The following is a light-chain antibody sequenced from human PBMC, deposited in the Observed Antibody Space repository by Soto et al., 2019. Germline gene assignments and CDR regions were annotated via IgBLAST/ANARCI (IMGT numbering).Light chain of an antibody. CDR3: QQYYSTPLT. J-gene: IGKJ5*01. CDR1: QSVLYSSNNKNY. Sequence: DIVMTQSPDSLAVSLGERATIKCKSSQSVLYSSNNKNYLAWYQQTPGQPPKLLIYWASTRESGVPDRFSGSGSATDFTLTISSLQAEDVAVYYCQQYYSTPLTFGQGTRLEIK. V-gene: IGKV4-1*01. CDR2: WAS.